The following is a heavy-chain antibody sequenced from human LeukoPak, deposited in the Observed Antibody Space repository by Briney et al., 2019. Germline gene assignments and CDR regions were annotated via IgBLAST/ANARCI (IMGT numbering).Heavy chain of an antibody. D-gene: IGHD6-13*01. V-gene: IGHV4-61*02. CDR1: GGSISSGSYY. CDR3: ASGPIAAAGPYDY. Sequence: SETLSLTCTVSGGSISSGSYYWSWIRQPAGKGLEWIGRIYTSGSTNYNPSLKSRVTISVDTSKNQFSLKLSSVTAADTAVYYCASGPIAAAGPYDYWGQGTLVTVSS. CDR2: IYTSGST. J-gene: IGHJ4*02.